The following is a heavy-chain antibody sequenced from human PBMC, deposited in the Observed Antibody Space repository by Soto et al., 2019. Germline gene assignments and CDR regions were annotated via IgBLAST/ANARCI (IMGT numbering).Heavy chain of an antibody. D-gene: IGHD3-22*01. J-gene: IGHJ3*02. Sequence: AASVKVSCKASGYTFTSYAMHWVRQAPGQRLEWMGWINAGNGNTKYSQKFQGRVTITRDTSASTAYMELSSLRSEDTAVYYCASSSGYYFRTFDIWGQGTMVTVSS. CDR3: ASSSGYYFRTFDI. CDR2: INAGNGNT. V-gene: IGHV1-3*01. CDR1: GYTFTSYA.